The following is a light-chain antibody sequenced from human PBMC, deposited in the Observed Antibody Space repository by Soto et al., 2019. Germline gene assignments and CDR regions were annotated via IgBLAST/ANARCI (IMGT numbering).Light chain of an antibody. Sequence: QLVLTQPPSASGSPGQSVTISCTGTSSDVGGYNFVSWYQQHPGTAPKLMIYEVSERPSGVPDRFSGSKSGNTASLTVSGLQAEDEADYYCSSYAGSNIVVFGGGTKLTVL. J-gene: IGLJ2*01. CDR2: EVS. CDR1: SSDVGGYNF. CDR3: SSYAGSNIVV. V-gene: IGLV2-8*01.